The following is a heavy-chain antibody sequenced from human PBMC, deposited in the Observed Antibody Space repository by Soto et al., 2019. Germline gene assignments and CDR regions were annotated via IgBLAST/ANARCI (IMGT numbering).Heavy chain of an antibody. CDR2: IIPIFGTA. Sequence: SVKVSCKASGGTFSSYAISWVRQAPGQGLEWMGGIIPIFGTANYAQKFQGRVTITADESTSTAYMELSSLRSEDTAVYYCARDLPMVRGLFDYWGQGTLVTVSS. CDR3: ARDLPMVRGLFDY. D-gene: IGHD3-10*01. V-gene: IGHV1-69*13. CDR1: GGTFSSYA. J-gene: IGHJ4*02.